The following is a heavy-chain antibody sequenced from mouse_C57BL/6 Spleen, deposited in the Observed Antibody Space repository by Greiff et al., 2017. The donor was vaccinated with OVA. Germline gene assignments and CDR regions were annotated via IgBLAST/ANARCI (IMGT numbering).Heavy chain of an antibody. CDR1: GYTFPSYW. CDR2: IDPSDSYT. Sequence: VQLQQPGAELVRPGTSVKLSCKASGYTFPSYWMHWVKQRPGQGLEWIGVIDPSDSYTNYNQKFKGKATLTVDTSSSTAYMQLSSLTSEDSAVYYCARVVVAGNFDYWGQGTTLTVSS. D-gene: IGHD1-1*01. J-gene: IGHJ2*01. V-gene: IGHV1-59*01. CDR3: ARVVVAGNFDY.